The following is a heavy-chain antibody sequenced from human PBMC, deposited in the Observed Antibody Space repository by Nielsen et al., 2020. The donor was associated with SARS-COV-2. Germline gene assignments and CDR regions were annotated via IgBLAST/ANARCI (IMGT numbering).Heavy chain of an antibody. J-gene: IGHJ4*02. V-gene: IGHV3-33*08. D-gene: IGHD6-6*01. Sequence: GESLKISCAASGFTFDDYGMHWVRQAPGKGLEWVAVIWYDGSNKYYADSVKGRFTISRDNSKNTLYLQMNSLRAEDTAVYYCAREQLVLLDYWGQGTLVTVSS. CDR2: IWYDGSNK. CDR3: AREQLVLLDY. CDR1: GFTFDDYG.